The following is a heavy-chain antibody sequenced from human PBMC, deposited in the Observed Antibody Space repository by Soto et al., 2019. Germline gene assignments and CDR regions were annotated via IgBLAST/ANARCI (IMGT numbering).Heavy chain of an antibody. CDR1: GGSVSSSSCY. V-gene: IGHV4-39*01. CDR3: ARHLLITMITMDTNWFDP. D-gene: IGHD3-22*01. J-gene: IGHJ5*02. CDR2: IYYSGST. Sequence: SETLSLTCTVSGGSVSSSSCYWGWIRQPPGKGLEWIGSIYYSGSTYYNPSLKSRVTISVDTSKNQFSLKLSSVTAADTAVYYCARHLLITMITMDTNWFDPWGQGTLVTVSS.